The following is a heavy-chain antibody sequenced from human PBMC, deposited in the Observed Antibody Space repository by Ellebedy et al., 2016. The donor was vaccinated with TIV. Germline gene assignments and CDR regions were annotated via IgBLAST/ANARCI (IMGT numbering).Heavy chain of an antibody. CDR1: GGSISSSSYY. Sequence: MPSETLSLTCTVSGGSISSSSYYWGWIRQPPGKGLEWIGSIYYSGSTYYNPSLKSRVTISVDTSKNQFSLKLSSVTAADTAVYYCARPHGGYYEGNWFDPWGQGTLVTVSS. CDR2: IYYSGST. D-gene: IGHD3-22*01. CDR3: ARPHGGYYEGNWFDP. J-gene: IGHJ5*02. V-gene: IGHV4-39*01.